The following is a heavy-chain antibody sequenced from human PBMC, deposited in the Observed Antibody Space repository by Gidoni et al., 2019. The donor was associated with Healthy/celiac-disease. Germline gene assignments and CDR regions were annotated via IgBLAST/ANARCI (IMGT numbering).Heavy chain of an antibody. Sequence: EVQLVESGGGLVQPGRSLRLSCTASGFTFGDYDMSWFRRAPGKGLEWVGFIRSKAYGGTTEYAASVKGRFTISRDDSKSIAYLQMNSLKTEDTAVYYCTTDLPPRAGPDIVVVPAAMFYWGQGTLVTVSS. V-gene: IGHV3-49*03. D-gene: IGHD2-2*01. CDR3: TTDLPPRAGPDIVVVPAAMFY. CDR1: GFTFGDYD. J-gene: IGHJ4*02. CDR2: IRSKAYGGTT.